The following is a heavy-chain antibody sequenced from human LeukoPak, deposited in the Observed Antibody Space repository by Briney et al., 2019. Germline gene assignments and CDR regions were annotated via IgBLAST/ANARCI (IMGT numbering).Heavy chain of an antibody. CDR3: ARTPGLYSGYGWFDP. V-gene: IGHV4-34*01. CDR2: INHSGST. CDR1: AGSFSGYY. Sequence: SETLSLTCAVYAGSFSGYYWSWIRQPPGKGLEWIGEINHSGSTNYNPSLKSRVTISVDTSKNQFSLKLSSVTAADTAVYYCARTPGLYSGYGWFDPWGQGTLVTVSS. D-gene: IGHD5-12*01. J-gene: IGHJ5*02.